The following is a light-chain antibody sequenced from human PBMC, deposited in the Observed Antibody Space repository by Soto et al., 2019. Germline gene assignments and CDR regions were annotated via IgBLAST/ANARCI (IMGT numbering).Light chain of an antibody. Sequence: EIVLTQSPGTLSLSPGERATLSCRASQSVSSNYLAWYQQKPGQAPRLLIYGASRRATGIPDRISGSGSGTDFTLTISRLEPEDFAVYYRQFHLTSPFTFGPGTKVDIK. CDR2: GAS. CDR3: QFHLTSPFT. V-gene: IGKV3-20*01. J-gene: IGKJ3*01. CDR1: QSVSSNY.